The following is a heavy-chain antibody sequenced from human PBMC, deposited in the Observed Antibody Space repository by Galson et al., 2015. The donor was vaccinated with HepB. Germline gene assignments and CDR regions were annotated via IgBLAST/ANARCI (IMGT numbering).Heavy chain of an antibody. J-gene: IGHJ4*02. CDR3: ARDGRYGSGMFDS. Sequence: SLRLSCAASGFTFSRYWTTWVRQAPGKGLEWVANINQDGSEKYYVDSVKGRFAISRDNAKNSLYLQMNSLRAEDTAVYYCARDGRYGSGMFDSWGQGTLVTVSS. CDR1: GFTFSRYW. V-gene: IGHV3-7*01. CDR2: INQDGSEK. D-gene: IGHD3-10*01.